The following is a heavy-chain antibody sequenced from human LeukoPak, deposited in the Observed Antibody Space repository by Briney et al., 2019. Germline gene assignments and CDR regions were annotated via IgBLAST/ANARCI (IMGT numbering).Heavy chain of an antibody. V-gene: IGHV2-70*11. CDR1: GFSLSTSGMC. D-gene: IGHD3-10*01. Sequence: RESGPALVKPTQTLTLNCTFSGFSLSTSGMCVSWIRQPPGKALEWLARIDWDDDKYYSTSLKTRLTISKDTSKNQVVLTMTNMDPVDTATYYCARIRTPYGSGSYYNFDWGQGTLVTVSS. CDR2: IDWDDDK. J-gene: IGHJ4*02. CDR3: ARIRTPYGSGSYYNFD.